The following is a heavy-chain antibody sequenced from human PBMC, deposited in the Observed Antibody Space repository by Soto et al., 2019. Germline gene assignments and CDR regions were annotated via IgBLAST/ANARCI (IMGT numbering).Heavy chain of an antibody. CDR1: GFSLSNARMG. D-gene: IGHD3-16*02. J-gene: IGHJ5*02. V-gene: IGHV2-26*01. Sequence: SGPTLVNPTETLTLTCTVSGFSLSNARMGVSWIRQPPGKALEWLAHIFSNDEKSYSTSLKSRLTISKDTSKSQVVLTMTNMDPVDTATYYCARILCDYIWGSYRQRCWFDPWGQGTLVTVSS. CDR3: ARILCDYIWGSYRQRCWFDP. CDR2: IFSNDEK.